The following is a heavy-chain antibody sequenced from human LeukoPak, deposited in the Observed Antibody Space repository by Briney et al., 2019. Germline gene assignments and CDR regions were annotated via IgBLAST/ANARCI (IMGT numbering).Heavy chain of an antibody. Sequence: GASVKVSCKASGYTFTSYDINWVRQATGQGLEWMGWMNPNSGNTGYAQKFQGRVTITRNTSISTAYMELSSLRSEDTAVYYCARGLITMVRGVIRKYYFDYWGQGTLVTVSS. V-gene: IGHV1-8*03. CDR3: ARGLITMVRGVIRKYYFDY. D-gene: IGHD3-10*01. CDR2: MNPNSGNT. J-gene: IGHJ4*02. CDR1: GYTFTSYD.